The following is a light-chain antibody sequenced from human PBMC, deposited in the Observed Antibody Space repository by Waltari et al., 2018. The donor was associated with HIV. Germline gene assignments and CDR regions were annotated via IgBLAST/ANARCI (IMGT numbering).Light chain of an antibody. CDR2: NNN. CDR1: SSNMESSS. Sequence: QSVLTQPPSASGTPGQRVTISCSGYSSNMESSSVDWYPQLPGAAPKLLIANNNQRPSGVPDRFSGSKSGTSASLAISGLQSEDEADYYCATWSDSLNSVVFGGGTKLTVL. J-gene: IGLJ2*01. V-gene: IGLV1-44*01. CDR3: ATWSDSLNSVV.